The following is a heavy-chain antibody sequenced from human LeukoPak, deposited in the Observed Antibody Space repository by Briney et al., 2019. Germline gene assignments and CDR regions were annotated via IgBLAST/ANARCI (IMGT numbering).Heavy chain of an antibody. J-gene: IGHJ3*02. CDR1: GGSISSSSYY. CDR3: ARVQTGTTVDAFDI. D-gene: IGHD1-1*01. CDR2: IYYSGST. V-gene: IGHV4-39*07. Sequence: KPSETLSLTCTVSGGSISSSSYYWGWIRQPPGKGLEWIGSIYYSGSTYYNPSLKSRVTISVDTSKNQFSLKLSSVTAADTAVYYCARVQTGTTVDAFDIWGQGTMVTVSS.